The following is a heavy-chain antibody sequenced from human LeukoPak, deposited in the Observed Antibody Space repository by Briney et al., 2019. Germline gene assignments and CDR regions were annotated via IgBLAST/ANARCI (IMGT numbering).Heavy chain of an antibody. CDR2: IYYSGST. Sequence: PSETLALTCTVSGGSISSYYWSWIRQPPGKGLEWIGYIYYSGSTNYNPSLKSRVTISVDTSKNQFSLKLSSETAADTAVYYCGKGQDTAMVFDYWGQGTLVTVSS. CDR3: GKGQDTAMVFDY. J-gene: IGHJ4*02. D-gene: IGHD5-18*01. V-gene: IGHV4-59*01. CDR1: GGSISSYY.